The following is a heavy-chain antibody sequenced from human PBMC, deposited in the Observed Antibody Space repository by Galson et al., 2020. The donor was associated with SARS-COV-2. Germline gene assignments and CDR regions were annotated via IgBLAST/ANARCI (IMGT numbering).Heavy chain of an antibody. V-gene: IGHV4-34*01. D-gene: IGHD2-15*01. J-gene: IGHJ5*02. CDR1: GGSFSGYY. CDR3: ARRPPGYCSGGSCYRLGGHWFDP. CDR2: INHSGTT. Sequence: SETLSLTCAVYGGSFSGYYWSWIRQPPGKGLEWIGEINHSGTTNYNPSLKSRVTISVDTSKNQFSLKLSSVTAADTAVYYCARRPPGYCSGGSCYRLGGHWFDPCGQGTLVTVSS.